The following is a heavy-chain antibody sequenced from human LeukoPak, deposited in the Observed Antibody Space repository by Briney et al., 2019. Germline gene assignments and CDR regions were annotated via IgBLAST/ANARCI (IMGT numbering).Heavy chain of an antibody. Sequence: SETLSLTCTVSGGSISSSTYYWGWIRQPPGKGLEWIGSIFYSGSTYYNPSLKSRITISVDTSKNQFSLNLSSVTAADTAVYYCARDYGGKFDYWGQGTLVTVSS. CDR3: ARDYGGKFDY. D-gene: IGHD4-23*01. J-gene: IGHJ4*02. CDR1: GGSISSSTYY. V-gene: IGHV4-39*02. CDR2: IFYSGST.